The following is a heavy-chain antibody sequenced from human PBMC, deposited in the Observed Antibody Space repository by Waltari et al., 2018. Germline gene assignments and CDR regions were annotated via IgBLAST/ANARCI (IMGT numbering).Heavy chain of an antibody. CDR3: ARQGKRMVIYY. J-gene: IGHJ4*02. V-gene: IGHV4-39*01. D-gene: IGHD3-10*01. CDR2: IYYSGST. CDR1: GGSISSSSYY. Sequence: QLQLQESGPGLVKPSETLSLTCTVSGGSISSSSYYWGWIRQPPGKGLEWIGSIYYSGSTYYNPSLKSRVTISVDTSKNQFSLKLSSVTAADTAVYYCARQGKRMVIYYWGQGTLVTVSS.